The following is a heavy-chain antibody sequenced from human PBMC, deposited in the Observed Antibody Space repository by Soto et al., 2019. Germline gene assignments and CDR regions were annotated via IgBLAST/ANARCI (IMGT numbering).Heavy chain of an antibody. D-gene: IGHD1-1*01. J-gene: IGHJ4*02. CDR3: VRARYAFFDY. CDR2: IYYSGST. Sequence: VQLQESGPGLVKPSQTLSLTCTVSGGSFNSDDYYWSWISQPPGKGLEWIGYIYYSGSTNSNPSLKSRVTMAVDTSKNQFSLRLRSVTAADTAVYFCVRARYAFFDYWGQGTLVIVSS. CDR1: GGSFNSDDYY. V-gene: IGHV4-30-4*01.